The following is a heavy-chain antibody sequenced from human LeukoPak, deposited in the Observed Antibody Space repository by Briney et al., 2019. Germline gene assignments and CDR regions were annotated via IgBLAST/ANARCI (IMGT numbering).Heavy chain of an antibody. D-gene: IGHD2-2*01. J-gene: IGHJ4*02. V-gene: IGHV4-34*01. CDR3: ARGGGYQLPDY. Sequence: PSETLSLTCAVYGGSFSGYYWSWIRQPPGKGLEWIGEINHSGSTNYNPSLKSRVTISVDTSKNQFSLKLSSVTAADTAVYYCARGGGYQLPDYWGQGTLVTVSS. CDR2: INHSGST. CDR1: GGSFSGYY.